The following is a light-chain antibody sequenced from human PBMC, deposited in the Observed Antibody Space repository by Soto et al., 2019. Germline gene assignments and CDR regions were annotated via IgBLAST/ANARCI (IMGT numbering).Light chain of an antibody. Sequence: DIQMTQSPSTLSASVGDRVTITCRASQSISSSLAWYQQKPGKAPKLLIYAASTLQKGVPSRFSGSGSGTEFTLTIKSLQPEDVATYYCQQRNSSPLTFGGGTKVDIK. J-gene: IGKJ4*01. CDR3: QQRNSSPLT. CDR1: QSISSS. V-gene: IGKV1-5*01. CDR2: AAS.